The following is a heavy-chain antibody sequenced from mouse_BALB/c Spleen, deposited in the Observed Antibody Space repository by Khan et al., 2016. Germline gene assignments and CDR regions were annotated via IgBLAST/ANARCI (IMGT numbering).Heavy chain of an antibody. D-gene: IGHD1-1*01. CDR3: ARTFTTVVPAMDY. J-gene: IGHJ4*01. Sequence: EVKLEESGGGLVQPGGSLKLSCAASGFTFSSYGMSWVRQTPDKRLELVATINSNGGSTYYPDSVKGRFTISRDNAKNTLYLQMSSLKSEDTAMYYCARTFTTVVPAMDYWGQGTPVTVSS. CDR1: GFTFSSYG. V-gene: IGHV5-6-3*01. CDR2: INSNGGST.